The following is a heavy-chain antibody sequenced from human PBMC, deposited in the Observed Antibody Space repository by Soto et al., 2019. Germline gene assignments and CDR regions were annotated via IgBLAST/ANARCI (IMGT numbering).Heavy chain of an antibody. CDR3: ARVGAARPGDY. D-gene: IGHD6-6*01. CDR2: INHSGSP. J-gene: IGHJ4*02. Sequence: SETLSLTCAVYGGSFSGYYWSWIRQPPGKGLEWIGEINHSGSPNYNPSPKSRVTISVDTSKNQFSLKLSSVTAADTAVYYCARVGAARPGDYWGQGTLVTVSS. V-gene: IGHV4-34*01. CDR1: GGSFSGYY.